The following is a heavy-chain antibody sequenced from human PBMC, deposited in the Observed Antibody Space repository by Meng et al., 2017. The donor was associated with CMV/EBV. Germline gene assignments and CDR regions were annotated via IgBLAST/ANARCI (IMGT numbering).Heavy chain of an antibody. J-gene: IGHJ6*02. V-gene: IGHV4-61*01. CDR2: IYYSGST. D-gene: IGHD3-3*01. Sequence: GSLRLSCTVSGGSVSSCSYYWSWIRQPPGKGLEWIGYIYYSGSTNYNPSLKSRVTISVDTSKNQFSLKLSSVTAADTAVYYCARDPYPSYDFWSGPNPKYYYYGMDVWGQGTTVTVSS. CDR1: GGSVSSCSYY. CDR3: ARDPYPSYDFWSGPNPKYYYYGMDV.